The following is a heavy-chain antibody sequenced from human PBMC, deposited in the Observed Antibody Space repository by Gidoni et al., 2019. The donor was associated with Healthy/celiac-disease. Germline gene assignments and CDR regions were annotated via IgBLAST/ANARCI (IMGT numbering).Heavy chain of an antibody. CDR3: AKEGRGVRFLRDGMDV. CDR2: LSCDRGST. D-gene: IGHD3-3*01. CDR1: GFPFDAYT. J-gene: IGHJ6*02. V-gene: IGHV3-43*01. Sequence: EVQLVESGGVVVQPVGSLSLSCAASGFPFDAYTLNWCRQAPGKGLEWVSLLSCDRGSTSYDGSVQGRFTISTDNSKNSLDLQMNSLRTEDTALYYCAKEGRGVRFLRDGMDVWGQGTTVTVSS.